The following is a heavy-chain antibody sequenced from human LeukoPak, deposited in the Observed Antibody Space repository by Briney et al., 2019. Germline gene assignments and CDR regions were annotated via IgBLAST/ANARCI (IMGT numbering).Heavy chain of an antibody. CDR3: ARMVGSPPLVYYYYYYMDV. CDR2: IYTSGST. V-gene: IGHV4-61*02. Sequence: SETLSLTCTVSGGSISSGSYYWSWIRQPAGKGLEWIGRIYTSGSTNYNPSLKSRVTISVDTSKNQFSLKLSSVTAADTAVYYWARMVGSPPLVYYYYYYMDVWGKGTTVTISS. D-gene: IGHD2-15*01. CDR1: GGSISSGSYY. J-gene: IGHJ6*03.